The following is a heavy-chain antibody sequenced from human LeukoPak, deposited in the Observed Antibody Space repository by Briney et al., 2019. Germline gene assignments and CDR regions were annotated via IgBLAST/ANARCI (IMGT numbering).Heavy chain of an antibody. CDR1: GYTFTFYY. Sequence: ASVKVSCKASGYTFTFYYMQWVRQAPGQGLEWMGRLNPNSGGTDYARKFQGRVTMTRDTSISTAYMELSRLRSDDTAVYYCARDLGGPPDYYDSSGYYYPGDYYYGMDVWGQGTTVTVSS. V-gene: IGHV1-2*06. D-gene: IGHD3-22*01. CDR3: ARDLGGPPDYYDSSGYYYPGDYYYGMDV. J-gene: IGHJ6*02. CDR2: LNPNSGGT.